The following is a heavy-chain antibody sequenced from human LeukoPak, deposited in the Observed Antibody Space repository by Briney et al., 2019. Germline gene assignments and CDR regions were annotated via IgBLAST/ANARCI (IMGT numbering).Heavy chain of an antibody. D-gene: IGHD6-19*01. CDR2: ISYDGNNK. J-gene: IGHJ4*02. Sequence: PGGSLRLSCAASGFTFSSYGMHWVRQAPGKGLEWVAVISYDGNNKYYADSVRGRFTVSRDNSMNTLYLQMNSLRTEDTAVYYCAKNAYSSGWYMYFFDDWGQGTLVTVSS. V-gene: IGHV3-30*18. CDR3: AKNAYSSGWYMYFFDD. CDR1: GFTFSSYG.